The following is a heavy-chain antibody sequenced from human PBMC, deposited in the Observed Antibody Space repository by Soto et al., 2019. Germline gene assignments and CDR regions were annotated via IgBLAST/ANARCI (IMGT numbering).Heavy chain of an antibody. V-gene: IGHV4-31*03. D-gene: IGHD2-15*01. CDR2: IYYSGST. Sequence: SETLSLTCTVSGGSISSGGYYWSWIRQHPGKGLEWIGYIYYSGSTYYNPSLKSRVTISVDTSKNQFSLKLSSVTAADTAVYYCAGSRRALGFAFDIWGQGTMVTVSS. CDR3: AGSRRALGFAFDI. CDR1: GGSISSGGYY. J-gene: IGHJ3*02.